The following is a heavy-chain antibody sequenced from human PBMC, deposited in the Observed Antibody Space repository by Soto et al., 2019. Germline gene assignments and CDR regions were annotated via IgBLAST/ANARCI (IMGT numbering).Heavy chain of an antibody. D-gene: IGHD3-16*01. V-gene: IGHV1-8*01. CDR3: ARMATFGSLNWFDP. CDR1: GYSFTNND. J-gene: IGHJ5*02. Sequence: ASVKVSCKASGYSFTNNDVTWVRQATGQGLEWMGWMNPGSGDTGYAQKFQGRVTMTRDISIATAYLELSSLRSDDTAIYYCARMATFGSLNWFDPWGQGTLVTVSS. CDR2: MNPGSGDT.